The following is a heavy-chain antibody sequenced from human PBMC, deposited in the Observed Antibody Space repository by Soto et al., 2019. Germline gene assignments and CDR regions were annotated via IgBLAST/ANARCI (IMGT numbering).Heavy chain of an antibody. CDR3: AKDKGRELELRGAMDV. J-gene: IGHJ6*02. CDR1: GFTFSTYG. Sequence: GGSLRLSCAASGFTFSTYGIHWVRQAPGKGLEWVAVIPHGDGSYKYYTESVKGRFTISRDNSKNTVYLKMRSLGDTDTYVYYSAKDKGRELELRGAMDVWGQGTTVTVSS. CDR2: IPHGDGSYK. D-gene: IGHD1-7*01. V-gene: IGHV3-30*18.